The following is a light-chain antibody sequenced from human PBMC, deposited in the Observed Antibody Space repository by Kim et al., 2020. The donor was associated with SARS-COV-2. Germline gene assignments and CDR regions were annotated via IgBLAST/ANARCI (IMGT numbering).Light chain of an antibody. V-gene: IGKV1-39*01. CDR1: QNVIKY. CDR3: QQSYRTPPT. Sequence: AAEVDRGTITCRASQNVIKYVNWYQQKSGRAPTLLIFAATSLQSGVPERFSGTGSGTDFTLTINSLQSEDLATYYCQQSYRTPPTFGQGTKVDIK. J-gene: IGKJ1*01. CDR2: AAT.